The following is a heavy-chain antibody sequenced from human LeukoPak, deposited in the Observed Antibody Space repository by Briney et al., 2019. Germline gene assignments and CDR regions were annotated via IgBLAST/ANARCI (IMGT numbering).Heavy chain of an antibody. V-gene: IGHV4-59*01. Sequence: PSETLSLTCTVSGGSISSYYWSWIRQPPGTGLEWIGYICSSGSTNYNPSLKSRVTISVDTSKNQFSLNLSSVTAADTGLYFCARGYGYNLFWGQGTLVTVS. D-gene: IGHD5-24*01. CDR3: ARGYGYNLF. CDR1: GGSISSYY. CDR2: ICSSGST. J-gene: IGHJ4*02.